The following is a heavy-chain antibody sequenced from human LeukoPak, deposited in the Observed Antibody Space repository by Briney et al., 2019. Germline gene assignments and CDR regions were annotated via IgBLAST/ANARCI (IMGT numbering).Heavy chain of an antibody. V-gene: IGHV3-23*01. Sequence: AGGSLRLYCAASGFTFNNYAMNWVRQAPGKGLEWVSSISGGGETTYYADSAKGRFTISRDNSQNTLYLQMNSLRAEDTAVYYCARDYADYVGYFFFDYWGQGTLVTVSS. J-gene: IGHJ4*02. CDR3: ARDYADYVGYFFFDY. CDR1: GFTFNNYA. CDR2: ISGGGETT. D-gene: IGHD4-17*01.